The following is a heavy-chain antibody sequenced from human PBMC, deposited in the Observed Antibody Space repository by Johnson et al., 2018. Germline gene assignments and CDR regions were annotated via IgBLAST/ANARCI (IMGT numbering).Heavy chain of an antibody. D-gene: IGHD2-15*01. Sequence: QVQLVQSGAEVKKPGSSVKVSCKASGGTFTSYAFSWVRQAPGQGLEWVGGIIPIFGTADYAQRFQGRVTITADESTSTAYMGLRSLRSEDTAVYFCARAAEVGPRDAFDIWGQGTMVTVSS. CDR3: ARAAEVGPRDAFDI. CDR2: IIPIFGTA. V-gene: IGHV1-69*12. J-gene: IGHJ3*02. CDR1: GGTFTSYA.